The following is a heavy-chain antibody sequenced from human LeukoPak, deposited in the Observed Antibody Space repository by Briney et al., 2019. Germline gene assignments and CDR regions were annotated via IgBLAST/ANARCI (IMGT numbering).Heavy chain of an antibody. V-gene: IGHV4-59*01. CDR1: GASISTYY. Sequence: SETLSLTCTVSGASISTYYWSWIRQPLGEGLEWIGDISYGGGANYNPSLKSRVAMSIDTSKNLLSLKLNTVTAADTAVYYCARDLGHNWGQGTLVTVSS. CDR2: ISYGGGA. J-gene: IGHJ4*02. D-gene: IGHD3-16*01. CDR3: ARDLGHN.